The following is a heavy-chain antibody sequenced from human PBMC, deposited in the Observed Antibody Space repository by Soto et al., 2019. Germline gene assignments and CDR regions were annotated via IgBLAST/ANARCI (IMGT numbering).Heavy chain of an antibody. CDR1: GGTFSSYA. CDR2: IIPIFGTA. D-gene: IGHD3-9*01. J-gene: IGHJ6*02. CDR3: ARVGEDYILTEAYYYYYYGMDV. Sequence: QVQLVQSGAEVKKPGSSVKVSCKASGGTFSSYAISWVRQAPGQGLEWMGGIIPIFGTANYAQKFQGRVTITADESTSTAYMELSSMRSEDTAVYYCARVGEDYILTEAYYYYYYGMDVWGQGTTVTVAS. V-gene: IGHV1-69*01.